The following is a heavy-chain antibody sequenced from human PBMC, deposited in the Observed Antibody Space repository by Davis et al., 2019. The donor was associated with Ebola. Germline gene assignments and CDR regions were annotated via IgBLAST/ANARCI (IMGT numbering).Heavy chain of an antibody. CDR2: IYYSGST. D-gene: IGHD3-16*01. CDR3: ARAFPHYYYYYGMDV. J-gene: IGHJ6*02. CDR1: GGSISSYY. V-gene: IGHV4-59*12. Sequence: PSETLSLTCTVSGGSISSYYWSWIRQPPGKGLEWIGYIYYSGSTNYNPSLKSRVTISVDTSKNQFSLKLSSVTAADTAVYYCARAFPHYYYYYGMDVWGQGTTVTVSS.